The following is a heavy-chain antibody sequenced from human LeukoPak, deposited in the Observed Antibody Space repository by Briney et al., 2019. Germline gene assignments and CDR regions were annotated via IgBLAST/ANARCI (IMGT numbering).Heavy chain of an antibody. CDR2: ISGSGGST. CDR1: GCTFSSYA. D-gene: IGHD6-19*01. V-gene: IGHV3-23*01. J-gene: IGHJ4*02. CDR3: AKDRRRGSSGWYYFDY. Sequence: PGGSLRLSCAASGCTFSSYAMSWVRQAPGKGLEWVSAISGSGGSTYYADSVKGRFTISRDNSKNTLYLQMNSLRAEDTAVYYCAKDRRRGSSGWYYFDYWGQGTLVTVSS.